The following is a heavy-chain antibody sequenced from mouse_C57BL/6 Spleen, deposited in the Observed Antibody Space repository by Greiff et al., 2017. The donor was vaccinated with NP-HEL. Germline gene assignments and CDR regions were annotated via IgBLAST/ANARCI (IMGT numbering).Heavy chain of an antibody. CDR1: GYTFTSYW. V-gene: IGHV1-55*01. D-gene: IGHD1-1*01. CDR2: IYPGSGST. Sequence: QVQLQQPGAELVKPGASVKMSCKASGYTFTSYWITWVKQRPGQGLEWIGDIYPGSGSTNYNEKFKSKATLTVDTSSSTAYMQLSSLTSEDSAVYYCARMDYYGSSYSYWYFDVGGTGTTVTVSS. CDR3: ARMDYYGSSYSYWYFDV. J-gene: IGHJ1*03.